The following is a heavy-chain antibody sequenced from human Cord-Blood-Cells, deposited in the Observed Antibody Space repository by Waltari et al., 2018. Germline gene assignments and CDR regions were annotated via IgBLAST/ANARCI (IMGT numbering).Heavy chain of an antibody. CDR2: ISYDGSNK. V-gene: IGHV3-30-3*01. CDR3: AREGGGATFDY. D-gene: IGHD1-26*01. J-gene: IGHJ4*02. CDR1: GFTFSSYA. Sequence: QVQLVESGGGVVQPGRSLRLSCAASGFTFSSYAMHWVRQAPGKGLEWVAVISYDGSNKYYADSVKGRFTISRDKSKNTLYLQMNSLRAEDTAVYYCAREGGGATFDYWGQGTLVTVSS.